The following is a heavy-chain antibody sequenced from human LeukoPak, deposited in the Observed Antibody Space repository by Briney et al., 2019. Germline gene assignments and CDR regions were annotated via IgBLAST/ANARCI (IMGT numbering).Heavy chain of an antibody. CDR3: ARGAGWYGYYFDY. Sequence: GGSLRLSCAASGFTFSSYAMSWVRQAPGKGLEWVANIKQDGSEKYYVDSVKGRFTISRDNAKNSLYLQMNSLRAEDTAVYYCARGAGWYGYYFDYWGQGTLVTVSS. D-gene: IGHD6-19*01. CDR1: GFTFSSYA. J-gene: IGHJ4*02. V-gene: IGHV3-7*01. CDR2: IKQDGSEK.